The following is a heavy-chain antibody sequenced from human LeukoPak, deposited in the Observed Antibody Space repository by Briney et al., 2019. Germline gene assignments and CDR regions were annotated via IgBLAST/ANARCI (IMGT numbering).Heavy chain of an antibody. D-gene: IGHD3-22*01. Sequence: SVKVSCKASGFTFTSSAVQWVRQARGQRLEWIGWIVVGSGNTNYAQKFQERVTITRDMSTSTAYMELSSLRSEDTAVYYCAALEYYYDSSGYYNDYWGQGTLVTVSS. J-gene: IGHJ4*02. V-gene: IGHV1-58*01. CDR1: GFTFTSSA. CDR3: AALEYYYDSSGYYNDY. CDR2: IVVGSGNT.